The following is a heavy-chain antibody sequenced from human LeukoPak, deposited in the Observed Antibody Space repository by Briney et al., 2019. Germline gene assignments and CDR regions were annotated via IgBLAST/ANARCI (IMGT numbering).Heavy chain of an antibody. CDR3: AKDAQRGVDYSNSLEY. CDR1: GFTFSHYG. V-gene: IGHV3-33*06. J-gene: IGHJ4*02. CDR2: ICNDGTNK. Sequence: PGRSLRLSCAASGFTFSHYGMHWVRQAPGKGLEWVAVICNDGTNKYYSDSVKGRFTIYRDDSQSRVYLQMNSLRADDTALYYCAKDAQRGVDYSNSLEYWGQGALVTVSS. D-gene: IGHD4-11*01.